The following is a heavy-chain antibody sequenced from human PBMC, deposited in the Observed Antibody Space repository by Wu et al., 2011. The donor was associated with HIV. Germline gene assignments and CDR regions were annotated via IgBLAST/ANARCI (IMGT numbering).Heavy chain of an antibody. J-gene: IGHJ2*01. D-gene: IGHD3-10*01. CDR2: MNPNSGNT. CDR3: ASVRYDYDSGRKRHFDL. V-gene: IGHV1-8*02. Sequence: QVQLVQSGAEVKKPGASVKVSCKASGHMFIGYYMHWVRQATGQGLEWMGWMNPNSGNTGYAQKFQGRVTMTRNTAISTAYMELSSLRSEDTAVYYCASVRYDYDSGRKRHFDLWGRGTLVTVSS. CDR1: GHMFIGYY.